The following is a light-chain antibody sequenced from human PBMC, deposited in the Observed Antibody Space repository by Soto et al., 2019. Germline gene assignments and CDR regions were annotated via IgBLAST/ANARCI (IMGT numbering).Light chain of an antibody. CDR1: QSIGSW. Sequence: DIQMTQSPSTLSASVGGGVTITCRASQSIGSWLAWYQQKPGKAPKLLISKATNLQSGVPSRFSGSGSGTDFSLTISSLQPVDSATYYCQQYNDFQYTFGQGTKLEI. CDR3: QQYNDFQYT. J-gene: IGKJ2*01. CDR2: KAT. V-gene: IGKV1-5*03.